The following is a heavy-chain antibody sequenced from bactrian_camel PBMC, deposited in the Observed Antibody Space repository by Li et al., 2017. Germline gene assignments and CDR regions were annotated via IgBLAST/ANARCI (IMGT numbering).Heavy chain of an antibody. D-gene: IGHD1*01. V-gene: IGHV3S1*01. Sequence: HVQLVESGGDLVQQGVSLRLSCTASGFAFSGYCMAWFRQTPRAEREGVARIYTGGRSTSYADSVKGRFTVSQDNGDNTVSLQMDMLKPEDTAIYYCAAWTRWVPWSYYDAADVAYWGQGTQVTVS. CDR1: GFAFSGYC. J-gene: IGHJ6*01. CDR3: AAWTRWVPWSYYDAADVAY. CDR2: IYTGGRST.